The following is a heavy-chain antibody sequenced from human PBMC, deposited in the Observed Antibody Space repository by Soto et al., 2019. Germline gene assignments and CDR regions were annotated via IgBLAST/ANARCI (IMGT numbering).Heavy chain of an antibody. CDR3: ARDLSSIPDYGGAFDI. CDR2: INPSGGST. CDR1: GYTFTSYY. Sequence: QVQLVQSGAEVKKPGASVKVSCKASGYTFTSYYMHWVRQAPGQGLEWMGIINPSGGSTSYAQKFQGRVTMTRDTSTSTVYMELSSLRSEDTAVYYCARDLSSIPDYGGAFDIWGQGTMVTVSS. D-gene: IGHD4-17*01. J-gene: IGHJ3*02. V-gene: IGHV1-46*01.